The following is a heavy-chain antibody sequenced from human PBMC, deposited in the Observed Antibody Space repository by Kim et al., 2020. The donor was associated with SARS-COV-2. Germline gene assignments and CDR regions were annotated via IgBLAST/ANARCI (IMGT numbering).Heavy chain of an antibody. CDR3: ARQDGSGSRGYYYYGMDV. CDR2: IYPGDSDT. V-gene: IGHV5-51*01. Sequence: GASLKISCKGSGYSFTSYWIGWVRQMPGKGLEWMGIIYPGDSDTRYSPSFQGQVTISADKSISTAYLQWSSLKASDTAMYYCARQDGSGSRGYYYYGMDVWGQGTTVTVSS. J-gene: IGHJ6*02. CDR1: GYSFTSYW. D-gene: IGHD3-10*01.